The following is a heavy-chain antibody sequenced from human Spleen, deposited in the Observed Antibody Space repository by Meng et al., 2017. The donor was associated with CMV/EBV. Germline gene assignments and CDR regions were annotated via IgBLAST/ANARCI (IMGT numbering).Heavy chain of an antibody. J-gene: IGHJ4*02. Sequence: TFSSYTISWVRQAPGQGLEWMGIINPSGGSTSYAQKFRGRVTMTRDTSTSTVFMELSSLRSEDTAVYYCARVGNQYCSSTSCSTDYWGQGTLVTVSS. V-gene: IGHV1-46*01. CDR1: TFSSYT. CDR2: INPSGGST. CDR3: ARVGNQYCSSTSCSTDY. D-gene: IGHD2-2*01.